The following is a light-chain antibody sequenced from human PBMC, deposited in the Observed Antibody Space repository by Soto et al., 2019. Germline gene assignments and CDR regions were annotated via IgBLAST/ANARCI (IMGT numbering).Light chain of an antibody. CDR1: NSDVGGYDY. Sequence: QSALTQPASVSGSPGQSSTIFCTGTNSDVGGYDYVSWYQQYPDKAPKVIIYEVTYRPSGVSARFSGSKSGTTASLTISDLQTEDEADYYCSSFTSSNTWVFGGGTQLTVL. J-gene: IGLJ7*01. CDR2: EVT. CDR3: SSFTSSNTWV. V-gene: IGLV2-14*01.